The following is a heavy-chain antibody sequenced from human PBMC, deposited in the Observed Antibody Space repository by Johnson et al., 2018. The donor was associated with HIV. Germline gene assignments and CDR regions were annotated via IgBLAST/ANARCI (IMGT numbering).Heavy chain of an antibody. V-gene: IGHV3-66*01. CDR1: GFTVSGNY. CDR3: ASWGGLNHMGDPFDI. CDR2: IYSGGRT. Sequence: VQLVESGGGLVQPGGSLRLSCGASGFTVSGNYMSWVRQAPGKGLEWVSIIYSGGRTYYADSVEGRFTISRDNSKNTLSLQMSSLRVEDTAVYFCASWGGLNHMGDPFDIWGQGTMVTVSS. J-gene: IGHJ3*02. D-gene: IGHD3-16*01.